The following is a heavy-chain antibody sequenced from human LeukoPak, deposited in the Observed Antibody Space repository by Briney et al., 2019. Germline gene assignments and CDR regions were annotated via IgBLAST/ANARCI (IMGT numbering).Heavy chain of an antibody. Sequence: GGSLRLSCAASGFTFDDYTMHWVRQAPGKGLEWVSLSWDGGSTYYADSVKGRFTISRDNSKNSLYLQMDSLRAEDTAVYYCARKGNAFDFWGQGTMVTVSS. D-gene: IGHD3-10*01. CDR2: SWDGGST. CDR3: ARKGNAFDF. J-gene: IGHJ3*01. V-gene: IGHV3-43*01. CDR1: GFTFDDYT.